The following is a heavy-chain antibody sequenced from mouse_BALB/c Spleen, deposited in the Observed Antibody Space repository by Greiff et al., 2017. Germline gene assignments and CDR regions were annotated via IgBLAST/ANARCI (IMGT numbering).Heavy chain of an antibody. CDR2: INPSTGYT. J-gene: IGHJ4*01. D-gene: IGHD2-14*01. CDR3: ASYRYDAMDY. V-gene: IGHV1-7*01. CDR1: GYTFTSYW. Sequence: VQLQQSGPELVKPGASVKMSCKASGYTFTSYWMHWVKQRPGQGLEWIGYINPSTGYTEYNQKFKDKATLTADKSSSTAYMQLSSLTSEDSAVYYCASYRYDAMDYWGQGTSVTVSS.